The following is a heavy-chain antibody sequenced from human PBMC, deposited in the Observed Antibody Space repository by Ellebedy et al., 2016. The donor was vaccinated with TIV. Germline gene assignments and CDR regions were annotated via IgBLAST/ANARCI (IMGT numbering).Heavy chain of an antibody. CDR1: GFTFTKSA. CDR2: IVVGSGNT. Sequence: SVKVSCKASGFTFTKSAVQWVRQARGQRLEWIGWIVVGSGNTHYAQKFQERVTITRDMSTSTAYMELSSLRSEDTAVYYCAADSVVGPSASWYFDLWGRGTLVTVSS. V-gene: IGHV1-58*01. D-gene: IGHD2-15*01. J-gene: IGHJ2*01. CDR3: AADSVVGPSASWYFDL.